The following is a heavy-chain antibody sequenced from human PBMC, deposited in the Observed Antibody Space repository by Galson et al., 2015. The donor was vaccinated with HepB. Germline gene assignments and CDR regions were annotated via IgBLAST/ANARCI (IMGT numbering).Heavy chain of an antibody. D-gene: IGHD3-3*02. J-gene: IGHJ6*03. CDR2: IWYDGSNK. Sequence: SLRLSCAASGFTFSSYGMHWVRQAPGKGLEWVAVIWYDGSNKYYADSVKGRFTIARGNSKNTLYLQMNSLRAEDTAVYYCAREKAPMEVLARRYYMDVWGKGTTVTVSS. V-gene: IGHV3-33*01. CDR3: AREKAPMEVLARRYYMDV. CDR1: GFTFSSYG.